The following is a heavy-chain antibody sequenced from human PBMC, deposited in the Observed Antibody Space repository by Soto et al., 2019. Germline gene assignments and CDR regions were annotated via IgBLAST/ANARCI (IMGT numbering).Heavy chain of an antibody. CDR1: GFTFSSYG. J-gene: IGHJ6*02. CDR2: ISSSGSTI. V-gene: IGHV3-48*04. Sequence: GGSLRLSCAASGFTFSSYGMHWVRQAPGKGLEWVSYISSSGSTIYYADSVKGRFTISRDNAKNSLYLQMNSLRAEDTAVYYCARPGLLLRFLEWLSPTGYYGMDVWGQGTTVTVSS. CDR3: ARPGLLLRFLEWLSPTGYYGMDV. D-gene: IGHD3-3*01.